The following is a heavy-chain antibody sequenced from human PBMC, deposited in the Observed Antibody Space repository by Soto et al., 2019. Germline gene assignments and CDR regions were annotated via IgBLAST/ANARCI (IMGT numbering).Heavy chain of an antibody. CDR1: GGSFRGYY. V-gene: IGHV4-34*01. CDR2: INHSGST. Sequence: QVQLQQWGAGLLKPSETLSLTCAVYGGSFRGYYWSWIRQPPGKGLEWSGEINHSGSTNYNPSLKSRVTISVDTSKNQFSRKLSSVTAADTAVYYCAREVDYGSGSHGQNWFDPWGQGTLVPVSS. CDR3: AREVDYGSGSHGQNWFDP. J-gene: IGHJ5*02. D-gene: IGHD3-10*01.